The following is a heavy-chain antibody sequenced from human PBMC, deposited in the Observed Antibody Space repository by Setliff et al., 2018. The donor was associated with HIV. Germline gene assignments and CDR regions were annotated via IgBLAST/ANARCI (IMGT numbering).Heavy chain of an antibody. J-gene: IGHJ5*02. CDR1: GFPLKSYW. V-gene: IGHV3-7*01. CDR2: INEDGGEQ. Sequence: SLRLSCGASGFPLKSYWMTWVRQAPGKGLEWVANINEDGGEQYYADSVKGRFTISRDNAGNSLSLQMYSLRVEDTAVYYCARERKSGWFDLWGQGTLVTVSS. CDR3: ARERKSGWFDL. D-gene: IGHD1-26*01.